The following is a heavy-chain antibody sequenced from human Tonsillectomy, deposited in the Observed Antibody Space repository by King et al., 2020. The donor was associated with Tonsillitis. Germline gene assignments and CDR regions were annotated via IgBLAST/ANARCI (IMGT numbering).Heavy chain of an antibody. CDR2: ITGSGSTI. CDR1: GFTFSTYS. V-gene: IGHV3-48*02. J-gene: IGHJ6*02. Sequence: VQLVESGGGLVQPGGSLRLSCAASGFTFSTYSMNWVRQAPGKGLEWVSYITGSGSTIYYADSVKGRFTISRDNAKNYLYLQMNSLRDEDTAVYYCGCGGACHPPEGFYFFYGLDVWGQGTTVTVSS. CDR3: GCGGACHPPEGFYFFYGLDV. D-gene: IGHD2-21*02.